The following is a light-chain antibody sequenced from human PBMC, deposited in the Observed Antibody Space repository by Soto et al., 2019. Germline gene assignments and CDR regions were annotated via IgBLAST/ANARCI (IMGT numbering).Light chain of an antibody. CDR1: QSLLYSNGYNY. CDR2: LGS. V-gene: IGKV2-28*01. J-gene: IGKJ2*01. Sequence: DIVMTQSPLSLPVTPGEPASISCRSSQSLLYSNGYNYLDWYLQKPGQSPQLLIYLGSNRASGVPDRFSGSGSGTDFTLKISRVEAEDVGVYYCMQALQTPYTFGQGTQLEIK. CDR3: MQALQTPYT.